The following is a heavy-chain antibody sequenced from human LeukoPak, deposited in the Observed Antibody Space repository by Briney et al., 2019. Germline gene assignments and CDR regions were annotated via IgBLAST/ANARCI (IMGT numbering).Heavy chain of an antibody. J-gene: IGHJ4*02. D-gene: IGHD1-26*01. CDR1: GDITHY. Sequence: SETLSLTCAVSGDITHYWGWVRQPPGKGPECIGSIYFSGSVYYNPSLRSRVTISLDTSTKQLSLKLSSVTVADTAIYYCAKHNGGGVVSYVAPGPPDYFDHWGQGALVIASS. CDR2: IYFSGSV. CDR3: AKHNGGGVVSYVAPGPPDYFDH. V-gene: IGHV4-39*01.